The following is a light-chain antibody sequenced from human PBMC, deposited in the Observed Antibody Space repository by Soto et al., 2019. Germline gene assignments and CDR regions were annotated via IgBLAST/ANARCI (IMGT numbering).Light chain of an antibody. Sequence: DIQMTQSPSTLSASVGDRVTITCRASQSISSWLAWYQQKPGKAPNLLIYKASTLRSGVPSRFSGSGSGTEFTLTISSLQPDDFATYYCQQYSICSRTFGQGTKVEVK. J-gene: IGKJ1*01. CDR3: QQYSICSRT. CDR1: QSISSW. CDR2: KAS. V-gene: IGKV1-5*03.